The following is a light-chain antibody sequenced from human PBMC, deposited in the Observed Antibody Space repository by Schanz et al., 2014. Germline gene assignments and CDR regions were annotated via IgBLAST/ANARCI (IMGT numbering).Light chain of an antibody. CDR2: KAS. J-gene: IGKJ2*01. CDR1: QSISNW. CDR3: QQYYSTPYT. Sequence: DIQMTQSPSTLSASVGDRVTITCRASQSISNWLAWYQQKVGKAPKLLIYKASSLESGVPSRFSGSGSGTDFTLTISSLQAEDVAVYYCQQYYSTPYTFGQGTKLEIK. V-gene: IGKV1-5*03.